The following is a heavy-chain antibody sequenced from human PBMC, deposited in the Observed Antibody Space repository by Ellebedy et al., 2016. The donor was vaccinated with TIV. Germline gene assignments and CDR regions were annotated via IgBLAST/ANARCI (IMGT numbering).Heavy chain of an antibody. CDR1: GESISGYY. CDR2: IYTGGST. D-gene: IGHD2/OR15-2a*01. J-gene: IGHJ3*02. V-gene: IGHV4-4*07. Sequence: SETLSLXXSVSGESISGYYWSWIRQPAGKGLEWIGRIYTGGSTNYNPSLKNRLSMSVDTSTKKLSLRLTSVTAADTAVYYCANSAGFYGDGVFDIWGQGTMVIVSS. CDR3: ANSAGFYGDGVFDI.